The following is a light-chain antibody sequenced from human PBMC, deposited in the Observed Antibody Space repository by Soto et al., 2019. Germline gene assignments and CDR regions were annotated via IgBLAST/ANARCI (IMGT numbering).Light chain of an antibody. CDR2: GAS. V-gene: IGKV1-39*01. Sequence: DIQMTQSPASLSSSVGDRVTISCRASQSISNSLTWYQHKPGQAPRLLIYGASTRPTSFPARFSGSGSGTDFTLTISSLQPEDFVTYYCQQSYTTFGQGTKVDIK. CDR1: QSISNS. J-gene: IGKJ1*01. CDR3: QQSYTT.